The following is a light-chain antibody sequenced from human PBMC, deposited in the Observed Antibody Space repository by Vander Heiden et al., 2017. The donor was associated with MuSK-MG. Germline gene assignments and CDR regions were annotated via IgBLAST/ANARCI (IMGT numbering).Light chain of an antibody. CDR3: QQYGST. CDR1: QSVRSSY. J-gene: IGKJ4*01. Sequence: ILLTQSPRPLSLSPGERATLSCRASQSVRSSYLGWYQQKPGQAPRLLIYGASSTATGIPDRCSGSGSGTDFTLTISRLEPEDFAVYYGQQYGSTFGGGTKVEIK. CDR2: GAS. V-gene: IGKV3-20*01.